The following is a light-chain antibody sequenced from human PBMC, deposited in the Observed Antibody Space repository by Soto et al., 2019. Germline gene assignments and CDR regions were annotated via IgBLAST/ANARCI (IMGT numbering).Light chain of an antibody. V-gene: IGKV3-20*01. J-gene: IGKJ1*01. Sequence: ETVLTQSPGTLSLSPGERATVSCRASQSVGGSSLAWYQQRPGQAPRLLIYDTSKRATGIPDLFSGSGSGTDFTLTISRLEPEDFAVYYCQQYQNSPRTFGQGTKVEIK. CDR2: DTS. CDR1: QSVGGSS. CDR3: QQYQNSPRT.